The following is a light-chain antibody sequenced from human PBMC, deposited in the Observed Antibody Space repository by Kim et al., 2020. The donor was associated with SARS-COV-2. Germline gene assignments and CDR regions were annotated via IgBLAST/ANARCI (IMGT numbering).Light chain of an antibody. CDR1: QSIRND. V-gene: IGKV1-6*01. CDR2: ATS. J-gene: IGKJ4*01. Sequence: AIQMTQSPSSLSASVGDRVTITCRASQSIRNDLGWYQQKPGRAPNLLIYATSTLQSGVPSRFSGSGSGTDFTLTISSLQPEDVATYYCLQDYDSPLTFGGGTKVDIK. CDR3: LQDYDSPLT.